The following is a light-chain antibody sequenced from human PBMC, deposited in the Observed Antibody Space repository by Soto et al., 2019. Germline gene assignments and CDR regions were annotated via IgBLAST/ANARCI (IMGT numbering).Light chain of an antibody. Sequence: QTVVTQEPSFSVSPGGTVTLTCGLSSGSVSTNYYPSWYQRTPGQAPRTLIYSTNTRSSGVPDRFSGSILGYKAALTITGAQADDESDYYCVLYVGSGISVFGGGTKLTVL. CDR1: SGSVSTNYY. V-gene: IGLV8-61*01. CDR3: VLYVGSGISV. J-gene: IGLJ2*01. CDR2: STN.